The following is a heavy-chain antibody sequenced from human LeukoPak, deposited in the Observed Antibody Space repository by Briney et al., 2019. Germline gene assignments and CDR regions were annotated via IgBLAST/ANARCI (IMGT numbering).Heavy chain of an antibody. J-gene: IGHJ3*02. CDR2: INPSGGST. V-gene: IGHV1-46*01. CDR3: ARDGPVGAGSGSYSFGAFDI. Sequence: ASVKVSCKASGYTFTGYYMHWVRQAPGQGLEWMGIINPSGGSTSYAQKFQGRVTMTRDMSTSTVYMELSSLRSEDTAVYYCARDGPVGAGSGSYSFGAFDIWGQGTMVTVSS. CDR1: GYTFTGYY. D-gene: IGHD1-26*01.